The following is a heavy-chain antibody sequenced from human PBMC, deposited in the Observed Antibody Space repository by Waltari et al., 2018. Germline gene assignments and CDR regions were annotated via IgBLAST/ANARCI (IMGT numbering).Heavy chain of an antibody. V-gene: IGHV3-21*01. D-gene: IGHD3-16*01. CDR2: ISSSSSYI. CDR1: GFTFSSFS. Sequence: EVQLVESGGGLVKPGGSLRLSCEASGFTFSSFSMNWVRQAPGKGLEWVSSISSSSSYIYYADSVKGRFTISRDNAKNSLYLQMNSLRAEDTAVYYCARASGGTAFDIWGQGTMVTVSS. J-gene: IGHJ3*02. CDR3: ARASGGTAFDI.